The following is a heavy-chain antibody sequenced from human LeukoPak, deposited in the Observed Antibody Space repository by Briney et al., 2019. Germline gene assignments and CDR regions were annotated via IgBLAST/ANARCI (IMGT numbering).Heavy chain of an antibody. D-gene: IGHD3-10*01. Sequence: ASVKVSCKASGYTFTGYYMHWVRQAPGQGLEWMGWINPNSGGTNYAQKFQGRVTMTRDTSISTAYMELSRLRSDDTAVYYCARGAYYGSGSYYSAFDIWGQGTMATVSS. CDR1: GYTFTGYY. CDR2: INPNSGGT. J-gene: IGHJ3*02. CDR3: ARGAYYGSGSYYSAFDI. V-gene: IGHV1-2*02.